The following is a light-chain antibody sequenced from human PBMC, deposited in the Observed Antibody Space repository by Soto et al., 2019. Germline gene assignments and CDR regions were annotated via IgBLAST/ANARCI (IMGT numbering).Light chain of an antibody. CDR2: VNGDGSH. CDR1: SGHTMYS. Sequence: QPVLTQSPSVSASLGAAVKISCTLSSGHTMYSIAWHQKQPEKGPRCLMRVNGDGSHTKVDGIPDRFSSSGSGPERFLTISSLQSEDEAHYYCQTWGTGSWIFGGGTKLTVL. V-gene: IGLV4-69*01. J-gene: IGLJ2*01. CDR3: QTWGTGSWI.